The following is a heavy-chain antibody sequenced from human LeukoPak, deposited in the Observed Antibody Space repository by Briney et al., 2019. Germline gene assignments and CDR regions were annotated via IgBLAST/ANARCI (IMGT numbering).Heavy chain of an antibody. CDR1: GFTFSSYG. V-gene: IGHV3-30*18. J-gene: IGHJ4*02. CDR2: ISYDGSNK. D-gene: IGHD3-10*01. CDR3: AKAEDRELLWFGESLDY. Sequence: PGGSLILSCAASGFTFSSYGMHWVRQAPGKGLEWVAVISYDGSNKYYADSVKGRFTISRDNSKNTLYLQMNSLRAEDTAVYYCAKAEDRELLWFGESLDYWGQGTLVTVSS.